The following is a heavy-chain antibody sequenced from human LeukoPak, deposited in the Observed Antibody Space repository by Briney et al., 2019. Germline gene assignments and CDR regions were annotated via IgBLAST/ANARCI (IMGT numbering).Heavy chain of an antibody. V-gene: IGHV4-39*01. CDR1: GGSISSSSYY. Sequence: SETLSLTCTVSGGSISSSSYYWGWIRQPPGKGLEWIGSIYYSGSTYYNPSLKSRVTISVDTSKNQFSLKLSSVTAADTAVYYCARHFKWELARPFYYWGQGTLVTVSS. CDR2: IYYSGST. D-gene: IGHD1-26*01. J-gene: IGHJ4*02. CDR3: ARHFKWELARPFYY.